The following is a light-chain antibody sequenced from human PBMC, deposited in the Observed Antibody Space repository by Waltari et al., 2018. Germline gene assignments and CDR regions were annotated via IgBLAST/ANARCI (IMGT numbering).Light chain of an antibody. CDR3: HQYDGSVVT. V-gene: IGKV3-20*01. CDR2: GAS. CDR1: QTITGSW. Sequence: EIVLTQSPGTLSVSPGERVTVSCRASQTITGSWLTWYHQKPGQAPRLLIYGASNRAPGIPDRFSGSVSGTDFTLTISRLEPEDSAVYYCHQYDGSVVTFGGGTKVEIK. J-gene: IGKJ4*01.